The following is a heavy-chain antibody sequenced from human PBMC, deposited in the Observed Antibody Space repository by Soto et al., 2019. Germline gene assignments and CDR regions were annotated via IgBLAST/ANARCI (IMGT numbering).Heavy chain of an antibody. CDR1: GASITTYY. V-gene: IGHV4-59*01. CDR2: ISYSGST. CDR3: ARDLKEYCSDGKCNWFDP. Sequence: SETLSLTCTVSGASITTYYWSWIRQPPGKGLEWIGYISYSGSTGYNPSLKSRVTISFDASKNQISLQVRSATAADAAVYYCARDLKEYCSDGKCNWFDPWGQGTLVTVS. D-gene: IGHD2-15*01. J-gene: IGHJ5*02.